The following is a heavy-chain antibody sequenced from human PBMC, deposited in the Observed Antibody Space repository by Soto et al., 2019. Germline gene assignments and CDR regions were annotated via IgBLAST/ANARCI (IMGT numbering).Heavy chain of an antibody. Sequence: EAQLVESGGGLIQPGGSLRLSCAASGFSFSSYSMNWVRQAPGKGLEWISYITRNSDIINYADSVKGRFTISRDNAKNSLPLQMHSLRADDTAVYYCARDRESCSGDKCYETGSAYWGQGTLLTVSS. CDR3: ARDRESCSGDKCYETGSAY. CDR2: ITRNSDII. CDR1: GFSFSSYS. J-gene: IGHJ4*02. D-gene: IGHD2-15*01. V-gene: IGHV3-48*01.